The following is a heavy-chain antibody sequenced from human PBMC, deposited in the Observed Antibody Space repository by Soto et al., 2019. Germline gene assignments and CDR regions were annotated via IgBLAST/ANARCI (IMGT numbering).Heavy chain of an antibody. CDR2: ISYDGSNK. J-gene: IGHJ4*02. CDR3: AREAGYSYGSFDY. Sequence: PRLSCAASGFTFSSYAMHWVRQAPGKGLEWVAVISYDGSNKYYADSVKGRFTISRDNSKNTLYLQMNSLRAEDTAVYYCAREAGYSYGSFDYWGQGTLVTVSS. CDR1: GFTFSSYA. V-gene: IGHV3-30-3*01. D-gene: IGHD5-18*01.